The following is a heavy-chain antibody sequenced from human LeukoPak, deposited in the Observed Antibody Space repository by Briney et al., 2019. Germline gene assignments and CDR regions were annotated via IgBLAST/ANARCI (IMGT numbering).Heavy chain of an antibody. D-gene: IGHD2-21*01. Sequence: GGSLRLSCAASGFTFSNYKMNWVRQAPGKGLEWVSHIDTSSSTIYYADSVKGRFTISRDNAKDSLYLHMNSLRDEDTAVYYCARNSGVWGQGTLVTVSS. V-gene: IGHV3-48*02. CDR2: IDTSSSTI. CDR1: GFTFSNYK. J-gene: IGHJ4*02. CDR3: ARNSGV.